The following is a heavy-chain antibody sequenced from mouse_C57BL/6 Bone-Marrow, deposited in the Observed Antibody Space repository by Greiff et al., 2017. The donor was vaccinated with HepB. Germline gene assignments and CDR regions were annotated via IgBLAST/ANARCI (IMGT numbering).Heavy chain of an antibody. CDR2: IDPSDSYT. CDR3: AREEYDFREYAMDY. CDR1: GYTFTSYW. V-gene: IGHV1-69*01. D-gene: IGHD2-14*01. Sequence: QVQLKQPGAELVMPGASVKLSCKASGYTFTSYWMHWVKQRPGQGLEWIGEIDPSDSYTNYNQKFKGKSTLTVDKSSSTAYMQLSSLTSEDSAVYDCAREEYDFREYAMDYWGQGTSVTVSS. J-gene: IGHJ4*01.